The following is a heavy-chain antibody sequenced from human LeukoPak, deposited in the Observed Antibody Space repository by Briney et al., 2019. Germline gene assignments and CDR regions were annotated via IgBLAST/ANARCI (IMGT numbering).Heavy chain of an antibody. CDR3: ARDRARWLQTWYFDL. CDR1: GGSISSYY. Sequence: PSETLSLTCTVSGGSISSYYWSWIRQPAGKGLEWIGRIYTSGSTNYNPSLKSRVTMSVDTSKNQFSLKLSSVTAADTAVYYCARDRARWLQTWYFDLWGRGTLVTVSS. D-gene: IGHD5-24*01. V-gene: IGHV4-4*07. CDR2: IYTSGST. J-gene: IGHJ2*01.